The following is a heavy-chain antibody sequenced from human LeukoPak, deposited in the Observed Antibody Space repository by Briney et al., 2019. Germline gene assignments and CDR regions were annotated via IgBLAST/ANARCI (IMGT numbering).Heavy chain of an antibody. Sequence: GRSLRLSCAASGFTFSSYGMHWVRQAPGKGLEWVAVISYDGSNKYSADSVKGRFTISRDNSKNTLYLQMNSLRAEDTAVYYCAKEGRRYCSGGSCYSNDYWGQGTLVTVSS. CDR1: GFTFSSYG. D-gene: IGHD2-15*01. V-gene: IGHV3-30*18. CDR2: ISYDGSNK. J-gene: IGHJ4*02. CDR3: AKEGRRYCSGGSCYSNDY.